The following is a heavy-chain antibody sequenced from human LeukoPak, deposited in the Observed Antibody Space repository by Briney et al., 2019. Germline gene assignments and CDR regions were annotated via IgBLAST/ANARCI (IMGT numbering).Heavy chain of an antibody. D-gene: IGHD3-16*02. CDR1: GFTFSSYW. CDR3: ARLAFEGIIVM. CDR2: IKQDGSEK. Sequence: GGSLRLSCAASGFTFSSYWMSWVRQAPGKGLEWVANIKQDGSEKYYVDYVKGRFTISRDNAKNSLYLQMNSLRAEDTAVYYCARLAFEGIIVMWGQGTLVTVSS. V-gene: IGHV3-7*01. J-gene: IGHJ4*02.